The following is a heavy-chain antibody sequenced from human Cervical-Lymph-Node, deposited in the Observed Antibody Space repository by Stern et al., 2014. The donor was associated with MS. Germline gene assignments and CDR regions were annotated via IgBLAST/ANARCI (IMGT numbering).Heavy chain of an antibody. CDR1: GFIVSSNY. Sequence: EVQLVESGGGLVQPGGSLKVSCAASGFIVSSNYMSWVRQAPGKGLEWVSIVYTDGSTYYADSVKGRFTISRDNSKNTLSLQMNSLRAEDTAVYYCARAEGVGDSSGYWEYYGMDVWGQGTTVTVSS. J-gene: IGHJ6*02. D-gene: IGHD3-22*01. V-gene: IGHV3-66*01. CDR3: ARAEGVGDSSGYWEYYGMDV. CDR2: VYTDGST.